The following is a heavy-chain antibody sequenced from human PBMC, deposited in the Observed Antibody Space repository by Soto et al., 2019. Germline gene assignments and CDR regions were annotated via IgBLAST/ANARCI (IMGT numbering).Heavy chain of an antibody. Sequence: SETLSLTCAVSGGSISSSNWWSWVRQPPGKGLEWIGEIYHSGSTNYNPSLKSRVTISVDKSKNQFSLKLSSVTAADTAVCYCARGAVAGTGDWFDPWGQGTLVTVSS. J-gene: IGHJ5*02. CDR2: IYHSGST. CDR3: ARGAVAGTGDWFDP. V-gene: IGHV4-4*02. CDR1: GGSISSSNW. D-gene: IGHD6-19*01.